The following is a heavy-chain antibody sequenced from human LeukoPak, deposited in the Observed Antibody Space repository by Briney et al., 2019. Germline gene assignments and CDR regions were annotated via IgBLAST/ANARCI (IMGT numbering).Heavy chain of an antibody. Sequence: GGSLRLSCAASGFTFNSYSMNWVRQAPGKGLEGVSYISSSSSTIYYADSVKGRFTISRDNAKNSLYLQMNSLRAEDTAVYYCARYTGIAAAGTSWGQGTLVTVSS. J-gene: IGHJ5*02. V-gene: IGHV3-48*01. CDR2: ISSSSSTI. CDR1: GFTFNSYS. CDR3: ARYTGIAAAGTS. D-gene: IGHD6-13*01.